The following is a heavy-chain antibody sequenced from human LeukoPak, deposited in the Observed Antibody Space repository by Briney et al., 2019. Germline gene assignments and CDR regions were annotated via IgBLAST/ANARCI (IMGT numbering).Heavy chain of an antibody. CDR2: INHSGST. D-gene: IGHD3-22*01. V-gene: IGHV4-34*01. Sequence: SETLSLTCAVYGGSFSGYYWSWVRQPPGKGLEWIGEINHSGSTNYNPSLKSRVTISVDTSKNQFSLKLSSVTAADTAVYYCARGYYYDSSGVYYFDYWGQGTLVTVSS. J-gene: IGHJ4*02. CDR3: ARGYYYDSSGVYYFDY. CDR1: GGSFSGYY.